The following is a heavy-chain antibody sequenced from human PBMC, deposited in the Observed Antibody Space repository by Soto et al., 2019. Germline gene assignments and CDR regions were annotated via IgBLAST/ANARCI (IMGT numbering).Heavy chain of an antibody. J-gene: IGHJ5*02. D-gene: IGHD3-22*01. V-gene: IGHV4-61*01. CDR2: VHYTGST. CDR1: NGSVSSYNFY. CDR3: ARDRQYHDTSGSFYALFDH. Sequence: VSNGSVSSYNFYWTWIRQSPGRGLEWIGYVHYTGSTNYSPSLKSRVTMSIDTSKNQFSLKLRSVTAADTAVYYCARDRQYHDTSGSFYALFDHWGQGTLVTVYS.